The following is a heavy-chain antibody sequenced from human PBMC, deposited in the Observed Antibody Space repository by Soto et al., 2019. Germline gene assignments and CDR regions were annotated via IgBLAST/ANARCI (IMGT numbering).Heavy chain of an antibody. D-gene: IGHD1-1*01. Sequence: GGSLRLSCAASGVTFSGSAMHWVRQASGKGLEWVGRIRSKANSYATAYAASVKGRFTISRDDSKNTAYLQMNSLKTEDTAVYYCTQVQLERGRDYWGQGTLVTVSS. CDR1: GVTFSGSA. CDR2: IRSKANSYAT. V-gene: IGHV3-73*01. CDR3: TQVQLERGRDY. J-gene: IGHJ4*02.